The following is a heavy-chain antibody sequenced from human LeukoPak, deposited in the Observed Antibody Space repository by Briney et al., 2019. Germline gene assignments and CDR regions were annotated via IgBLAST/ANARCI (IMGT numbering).Heavy chain of an antibody. CDR2: IRDSGSST. J-gene: IGHJ4*02. V-gene: IGHV3-23*01. CDR1: GFTFSSYA. Sequence: HPGGSLRLSCAASGFTFSSYAMSWVRQAPGKGLEWVSAIRDSGSSTHYADSVKGRFTTSRDNSKSTLFLQMNSLRAEDTAIYYCAKYGPQDSGSSHFDYWGQGALVTVSS. CDR3: AKYGPQDSGSSHFDY. D-gene: IGHD1-26*01.